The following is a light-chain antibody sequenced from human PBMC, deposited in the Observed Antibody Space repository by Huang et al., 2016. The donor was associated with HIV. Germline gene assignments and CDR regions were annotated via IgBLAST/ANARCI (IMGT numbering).Light chain of an antibody. CDR2: DGS. Sequence: EIVLTQSPATLSLSQGDRATLSCRASQSVENSLAWYQQKPGQPPRLLMYDGSIMATGIPARFSGSGAGTDFTLTISSLEPDDFAVYYCQQRSKWPPVYTFGQGTKLEIK. V-gene: IGKV3-11*01. J-gene: IGKJ2*01. CDR3: QQRSKWPPVYT. CDR1: QSVENS.